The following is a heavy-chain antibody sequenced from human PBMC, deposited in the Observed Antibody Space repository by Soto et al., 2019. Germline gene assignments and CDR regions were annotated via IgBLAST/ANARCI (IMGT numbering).Heavy chain of an antibody. D-gene: IGHD1-26*01. CDR3: ARGSGSYYRFSWFDP. J-gene: IGHJ5*02. V-gene: IGHV4-59*01. CDR2: LSHSGST. CDR1: AGILRSYY. Sequence: SQNLPLTWTASAGILRSYYCRWIQHPPRKGLAWIGYLSHSGSTNYNPTLKSRVTISVDTSKNQASLKLSSVTAAVTAVYYCARGSGSYYRFSWFDPRGQVTLVTVS.